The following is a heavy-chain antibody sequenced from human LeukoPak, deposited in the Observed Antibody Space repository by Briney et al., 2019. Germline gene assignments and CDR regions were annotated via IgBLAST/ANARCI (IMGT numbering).Heavy chain of an antibody. Sequence: SQTLSLTCAISGDSVSSNSAAWNWIRQSPSRGLEWQGRTYYRSKWYNDYAVSVKSRITINPDTSKNQFSLQLNSVTPEDTAVYYCARRGELFEYSSSFLHPLGYYYYMDVWGKGTTVTVSS. CDR2: TYYRSKWYN. D-gene: IGHD6-6*01. CDR3: ARRGELFEYSSSFLHPLGYYYYMDV. V-gene: IGHV6-1*01. J-gene: IGHJ6*03. CDR1: GDSVSSNSAA.